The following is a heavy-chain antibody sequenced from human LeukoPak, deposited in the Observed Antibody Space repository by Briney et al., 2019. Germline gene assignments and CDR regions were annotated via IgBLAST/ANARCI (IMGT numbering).Heavy chain of an antibody. CDR1: GFTFSSYG. J-gene: IGHJ4*02. Sequence: PGRSLRLSCAASGFTFSSYGMHSVRQAPGKGLEWVAVIWYDGSNKYYADSVKGRFTISRDNSKNTLYLQMNSLRAEDTAVYYCARLGDIAAAGRFDYWGQGTLVTVSS. CDR2: IWYDGSNK. CDR3: ARLGDIAAAGRFDY. D-gene: IGHD6-13*01. V-gene: IGHV3-33*01.